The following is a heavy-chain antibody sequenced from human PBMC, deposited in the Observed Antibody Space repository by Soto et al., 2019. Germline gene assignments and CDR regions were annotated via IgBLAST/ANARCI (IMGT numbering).Heavy chain of an antibody. CDR3: AREGPAPYYYYGMDV. CDR1: GYSFTTYG. Sequence: GASVKVSCKASGYSFTTYGISWVRQAPGQGLEWMGWISGYNGNTNYAQKFQGRVTMTTGTSTSTAYMELRSLRSDDTAVYYCAREGPAPYYYYGMDVWGQGTTVTVSS. J-gene: IGHJ6*02. V-gene: IGHV1-18*01. CDR2: ISGYNGNT.